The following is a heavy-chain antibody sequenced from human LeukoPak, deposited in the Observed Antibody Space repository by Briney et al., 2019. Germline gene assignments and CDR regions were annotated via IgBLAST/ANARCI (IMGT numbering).Heavy chain of an antibody. CDR3: AKEATAYYFDY. V-gene: IGHV3-23*01. J-gene: IGHJ4*02. Sequence: VSAISGSGGSTYYADSVKGRFTISRDNSKNTLCLQMDSLRAEDTAVYYCAKEATAYYFDYWGQGTLVTVSS. CDR2: ISGSGGST.